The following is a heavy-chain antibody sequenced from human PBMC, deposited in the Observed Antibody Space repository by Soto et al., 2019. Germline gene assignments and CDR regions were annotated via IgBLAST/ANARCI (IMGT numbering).Heavy chain of an antibody. D-gene: IGHD3-16*02. V-gene: IGHV1-69*11. CDR1: GGTFSSSG. CDR2: IVPSLDTT. J-gene: IGHJ6*02. Sequence: QVHLVQSGTEVKKPGSSVKVSCKASGGTFSSSGFSWVRQAPGQGLEWMGMIVPSLDTTNYAQKFQARVTITADEVTGTAYMELRSLRSEDPAVYYCARWPQPRYTADPYAVDVWGQGTRVIVSS. CDR3: ARWPQPRYTADPYAVDV.